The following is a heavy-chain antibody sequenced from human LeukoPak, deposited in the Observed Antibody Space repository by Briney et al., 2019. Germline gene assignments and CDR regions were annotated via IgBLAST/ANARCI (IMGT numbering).Heavy chain of an antibody. Sequence: WGSLRRSCAASGFTGSSNYMSWVRHAPGKGLEGFSVIYNGVSTYYPDSLKGRFTISRDNSKKTLYLQMNSLRAEDTGLYYCARDRGYYDSSGYYFEWYFDLWAVEPWSLSPQ. J-gene: IGHJ2*01. CDR1: GFTGSSNY. CDR2: IYNGVST. CDR3: ARDRGYYDSSGYYFEWYFDL. D-gene: IGHD3-22*01. V-gene: IGHV3-53*01.